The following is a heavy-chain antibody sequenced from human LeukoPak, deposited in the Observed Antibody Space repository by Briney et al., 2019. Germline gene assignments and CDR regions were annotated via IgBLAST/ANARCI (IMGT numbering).Heavy chain of an antibody. V-gene: IGHV1-46*01. Sequence: GASVKVSCKASGYTFTSYYMHWVRQAPGQGLEWMGIINPSGGSTSYAQKFQGRVTMTRDTSTSTVYMELSSLRSEDTAVYYCASSGPSAGATDGVDYWGQGTLVTVSS. J-gene: IGHJ4*02. CDR1: GYTFTSYY. CDR3: ASSGPSAGATDGVDY. CDR2: INPSGGST. D-gene: IGHD1-26*01.